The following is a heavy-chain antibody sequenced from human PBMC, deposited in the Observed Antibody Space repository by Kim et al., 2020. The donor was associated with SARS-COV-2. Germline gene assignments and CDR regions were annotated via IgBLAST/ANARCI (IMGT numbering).Heavy chain of an antibody. Sequence: SETLSLTCTVSGGSISSSSYYWGWIRQPPGKGLEWIGSIYYSGSTYYNPSLKSRVTISVDTSKNQFSLKLSSVTAADTAVYYCARRRLYYDILTGYYNDKGNWFDPWGQGTLVTASS. V-gene: IGHV4-39*01. D-gene: IGHD3-9*01. CDR1: GGSISSSSYY. CDR3: ARRRLYYDILTGYYNDKGNWFDP. CDR2: IYYSGST. J-gene: IGHJ5*02.